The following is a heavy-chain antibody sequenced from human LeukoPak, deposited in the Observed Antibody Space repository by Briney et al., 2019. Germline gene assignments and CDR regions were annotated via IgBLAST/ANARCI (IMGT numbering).Heavy chain of an antibody. V-gene: IGHV3-7*01. Sequence: PGGSLRLSCAASGFTFSSYWMSWVRQAPGKGLEWVANINQDGSEKYYVDSVKGRFTISRDNAKKSLYLQMNSLRAEDTAVYYCGRFTTARAVYWGQGTLVTVSS. J-gene: IGHJ4*02. CDR2: INQDGSEK. CDR3: GRFTTARAVY. CDR1: GFTFSSYW. D-gene: IGHD6-6*01.